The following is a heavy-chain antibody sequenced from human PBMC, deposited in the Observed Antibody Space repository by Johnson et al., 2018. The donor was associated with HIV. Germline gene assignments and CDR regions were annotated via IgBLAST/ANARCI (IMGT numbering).Heavy chain of an antibody. V-gene: IGHV3-64*01. CDR1: GFTFSSYA. CDR3: ARAYSYGAFDI. J-gene: IGHJ3*02. Sequence: VQLVESGGGLVQPGGSLRLSCAASGFTFSSYAMHWVRQAPGKGLEYVSAISSNGGSTYYANSVKGRFTISRDNSKNTLYLQMGSLRAEDTAVYYCARAYSYGAFDIWGLGTKVTVSS. D-gene: IGHD5-18*01. CDR2: ISSNGGST.